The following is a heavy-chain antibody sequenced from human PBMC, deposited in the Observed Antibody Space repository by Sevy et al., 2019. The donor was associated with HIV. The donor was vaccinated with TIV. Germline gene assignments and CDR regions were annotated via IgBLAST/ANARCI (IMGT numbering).Heavy chain of an antibody. Sequence: GGSLRLSCAASGFTFRSYWMSWVRQAPGKGLEWVANINKDGSEKYYVDSVKGRFTISSDNAEHSLYLQMNSLRAVDTAVYYCATRVVLVVSATWFDPWGQGTLVTVSS. D-gene: IGHD2-21*02. J-gene: IGHJ5*02. CDR2: INKDGSEK. CDR3: ATRVVLVVSATWFDP. CDR1: GFTFRSYW. V-gene: IGHV3-7*01.